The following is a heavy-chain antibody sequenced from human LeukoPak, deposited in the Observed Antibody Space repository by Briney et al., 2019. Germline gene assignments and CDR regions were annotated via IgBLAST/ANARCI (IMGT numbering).Heavy chain of an antibody. CDR3: ARLARAIVVVPAAADY. Sequence: KPSEPLTLTCTLSGGPISRYYWSWIRKPPGKALEGIGYFYYRGSPNFNPPLKSRVTISVDTSKNQFSLKLLSVTAADTAVYYGARLARAIVVVPAAADYWGQGTLVTVSS. CDR2: FYYRGSP. D-gene: IGHD2-2*01. V-gene: IGHV4-59*01. CDR1: GGPISRYY. J-gene: IGHJ4*02.